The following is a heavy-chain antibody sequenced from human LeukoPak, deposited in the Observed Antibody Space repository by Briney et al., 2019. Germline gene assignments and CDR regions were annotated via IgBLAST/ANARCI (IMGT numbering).Heavy chain of an antibody. CDR3: AKDISGYEGDYFDY. Sequence: GGSLRLSCAASGFTFNDYGMHWVRQAPGKGLEWVAIISYDGSNTYYADSVKGRFTISRDNSKNTLYLQMNSLRAEDTAVYYCAKDISGYEGDYFDYWGQGTLVTVSS. D-gene: IGHD5-12*01. CDR1: GFTFNDYG. J-gene: IGHJ4*02. V-gene: IGHV3-30*18. CDR2: ISYDGSNT.